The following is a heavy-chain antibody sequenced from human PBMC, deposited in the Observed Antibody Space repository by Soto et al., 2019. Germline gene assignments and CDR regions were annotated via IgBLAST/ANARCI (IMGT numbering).Heavy chain of an antibody. CDR3: TTTSLAGHTYGLVGFDYYYGMDV. J-gene: IGHJ6*02. D-gene: IGHD5-18*01. Sequence: PGGSLRLSCAASGFTFSDAWMSWVRQAPGKGLEWVGRIKSKSDGGTTDYAAPVNDRFTISRDDSQNTLYLQVNSLKTVDTAVYYCTTTSLAGHTYGLVGFDYYYGMDVWGQGTTVTVSS. CDR1: GFTFSDAW. CDR2: IKSKSDGGTT. V-gene: IGHV3-15*01.